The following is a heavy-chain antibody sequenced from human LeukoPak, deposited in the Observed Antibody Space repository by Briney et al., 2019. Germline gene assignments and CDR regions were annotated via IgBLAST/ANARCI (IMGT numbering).Heavy chain of an antibody. J-gene: IGHJ4*02. D-gene: IGHD6-19*01. Sequence: GGSLRLSCAASGFTFSSYAMSWVRQAPGKGLKWVSAISGSGDSTYYAVSVKGRFTISRDNSKNTLYLQMNSLRAEDTAVYYCTKGGHSSGWAPDYWGQGTLVTVSS. CDR2: ISGSGDST. CDR3: TKGGHSSGWAPDY. CDR1: GFTFSSYA. V-gene: IGHV3-23*01.